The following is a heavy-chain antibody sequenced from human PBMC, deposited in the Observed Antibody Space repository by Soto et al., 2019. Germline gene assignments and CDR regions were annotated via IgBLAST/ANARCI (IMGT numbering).Heavy chain of an antibody. V-gene: IGHV3-23*01. CDR1: GFTFSSYA. Sequence: GGSLRLSCAASGFTFSSYAMSWVRQAPGKGLEWVSGIVNNGGRTYYADSVKGRFTIFRDNSKNTLYLQMNSLRAEDTAVYYCAKDRKVGISMVRGVISGRLDYWGQGALVTVSS. J-gene: IGHJ4*02. CDR2: IVNNGGRT. D-gene: IGHD3-10*01. CDR3: AKDRKVGISMVRGVISGRLDY.